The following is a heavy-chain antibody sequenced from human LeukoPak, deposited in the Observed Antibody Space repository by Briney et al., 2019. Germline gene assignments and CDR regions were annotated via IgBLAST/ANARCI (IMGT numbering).Heavy chain of an antibody. CDR3: AKQTITMVRGVVGEGLDY. CDR1: GFTFSSYG. J-gene: IGHJ4*02. D-gene: IGHD3-10*01. Sequence: GGSLRLSCAAPGFTFSSYGMHWVRQAPGKGLEWVAVIWYDGSNKYYADSVKGRFTISRDNSKNTLYLQMNSLRAEDTAVYYCAKQTITMVRGVVGEGLDYWGQGTLVTVSS. V-gene: IGHV3-33*06. CDR2: IWYDGSNK.